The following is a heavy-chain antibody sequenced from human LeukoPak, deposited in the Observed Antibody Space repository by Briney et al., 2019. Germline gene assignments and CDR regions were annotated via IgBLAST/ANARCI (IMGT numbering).Heavy chain of an antibody. D-gene: IGHD6-19*01. V-gene: IGHV3-23*01. CDR1: GFTFSNFA. J-gene: IGHJ4*02. CDR2: INSNGGTT. CDR3: VRDRGSGWYCIDC. Sequence: GGSLRLSCVASGFTFSNFAMSWVRQAPGKGLEWVSVINSNGGTTYYAGSVKGRFTISRDNSRNTVSLQMNSLRADDTAIYYCVRDRGSGWYCIDCWGQGTLVTVSS.